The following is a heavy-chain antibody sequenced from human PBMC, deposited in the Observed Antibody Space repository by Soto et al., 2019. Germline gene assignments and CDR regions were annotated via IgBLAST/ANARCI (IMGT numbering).Heavy chain of an antibody. CDR3: ASRIPAAPNWFDP. V-gene: IGHV4-4*02. D-gene: IGHD2-2*01. CDR1: GGSISSGTW. J-gene: IGHJ5*02. CDR2: IYHSGSP. Sequence: QVQLQESGPGLVKPSGTLSLTCAVSGGSISSGTWWSWVRQSPGRGLEWIGEIYHSGSPNYNPSLKSGVTMSVDKSKNLFSLSLSSVPAADSALYYCASRIPAAPNWFDPWCQGTLVTVSS.